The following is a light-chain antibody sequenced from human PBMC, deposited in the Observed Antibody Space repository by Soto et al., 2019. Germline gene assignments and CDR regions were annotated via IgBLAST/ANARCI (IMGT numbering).Light chain of an antibody. Sequence: QSALTQSASVSASPGQSITISCTGTSSDVGSYNLVSWYQQHPGKVPKLMIHEGSKRPSGVSNRFSGSKSGNTASLTISGLQAEDEADYYCCSYAGSSLYVFGTGTKVTDL. CDR1: SSDVGSYNL. V-gene: IGLV2-23*01. CDR3: CSYAGSSLYV. CDR2: EGS. J-gene: IGLJ1*01.